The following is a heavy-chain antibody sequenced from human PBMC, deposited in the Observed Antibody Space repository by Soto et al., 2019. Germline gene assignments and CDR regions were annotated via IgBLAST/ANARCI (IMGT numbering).Heavy chain of an antibody. CDR2: ISSSSSYI. J-gene: IGHJ6*02. Sequence: PGGSLRLSCAASGFTFSSYSMNWVRQAPGKGLEWVSSISSSSSYIYYADSVKGRFTISRDNAKNSLYLQMNSLRAEDTAVYYCARDSCSGGSCYPYYYYGMDVWGQGTTVTVSS. CDR3: ARDSCSGGSCYPYYYYGMDV. CDR1: GFTFSSYS. V-gene: IGHV3-21*01. D-gene: IGHD2-15*01.